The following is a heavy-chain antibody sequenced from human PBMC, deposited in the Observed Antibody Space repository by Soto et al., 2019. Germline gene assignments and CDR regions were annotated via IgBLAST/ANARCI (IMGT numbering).Heavy chain of an antibody. J-gene: IGHJ6*02. D-gene: IGHD2-2*01. Sequence: PGESLKISCKGSGYSFTSYWIGWVRQMPGKGLKWMGIIYPGDSDTRYSPSFQGQVTISADKSISTAYLQWSSLKASDTAMYYCARQVVVVPAATSGYGMDVWGQGTTVTVSS. V-gene: IGHV5-51*01. CDR3: ARQVVVVPAATSGYGMDV. CDR1: GYSFTSYW. CDR2: IYPGDSDT.